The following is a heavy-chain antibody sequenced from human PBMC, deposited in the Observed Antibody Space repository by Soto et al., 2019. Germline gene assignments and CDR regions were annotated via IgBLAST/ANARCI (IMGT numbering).Heavy chain of an antibody. J-gene: IGHJ4*02. V-gene: IGHV3-21*01. CDR1: GFTFSSYS. CDR2: ISSSSSYI. D-gene: IGHD3-3*01. CDR3: ARDSPVLRFLEW. Sequence: GGSLRLSCAASGFTFSSYSMNWVRQAPGKGLEWVSSISSSSSYIYYADSVKGRFTISRDNAKNSLYLQMNSLRAEDTAVYYCARDSPVLRFLEWGGQGTLVTVSS.